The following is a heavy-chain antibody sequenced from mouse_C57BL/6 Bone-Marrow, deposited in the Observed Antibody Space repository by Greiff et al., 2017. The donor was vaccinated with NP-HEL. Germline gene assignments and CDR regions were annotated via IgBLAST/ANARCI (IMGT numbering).Heavy chain of an antibody. CDR2: ISGGGGNT. V-gene: IGHV5-9*01. Sequence: EVQVVESGGGLVKPGGSLKLSCAASGFTFSSYTMSWVRQTPEKRLEWVATISGGGGNTYYPDSVKGRFTISRDNAKNTLYLQMSSLRSEDTALYYCARPGYAWFAYWGQGTLVTVSA. D-gene: IGHD2-2*01. CDR1: GFTFSSYT. CDR3: ARPGYAWFAY. J-gene: IGHJ3*01.